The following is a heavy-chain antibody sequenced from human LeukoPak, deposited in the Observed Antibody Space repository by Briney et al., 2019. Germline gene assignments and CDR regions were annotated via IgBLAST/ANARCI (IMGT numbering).Heavy chain of an antibody. V-gene: IGHV4-59*01. CDR3: ARETGYCSSTSCLNWFDP. CDR2: IYYSGST. Sequence: PETLSLTCTVSGGSISSYYWSWIRQPPGKGLEWIGYIYYSGSTNYNPSLKSRVTISVDTSKNQFSLKLSSVTAADTAVYYCARETGYCSSTSCLNWFDPWGQGTLVTVSS. CDR1: GGSISSYY. J-gene: IGHJ5*02. D-gene: IGHD2-2*01.